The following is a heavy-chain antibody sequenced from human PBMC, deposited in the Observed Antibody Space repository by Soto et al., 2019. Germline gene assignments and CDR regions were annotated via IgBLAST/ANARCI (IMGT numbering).Heavy chain of an antibody. CDR2: IYYSGST. V-gene: IGHV4-31*03. Sequence: QVQLQESGPGLVKPSQTLSLTCTVSGGSISSGGYYWSWIRQHPGKGLEWIGYIYYSGSTYYNPSLKSRVTISVDTPKSPFSLKLSSVTAADTAVYYCARVCGGDFHYGMAVWGRGTTVTVSS. J-gene: IGHJ6*02. D-gene: IGHD2-21*02. CDR3: ARVCGGDFHYGMAV. CDR1: GGSISSGGYY.